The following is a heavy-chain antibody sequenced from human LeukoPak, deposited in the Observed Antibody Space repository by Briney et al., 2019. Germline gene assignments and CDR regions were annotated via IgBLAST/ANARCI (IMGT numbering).Heavy chain of an antibody. CDR1: GGSISSSSYY. J-gene: IGHJ3*02. D-gene: IGHD4-17*01. V-gene: IGHV4-39*01. Sequence: SETLSLTCTVSGGSISSSSYYWGWIRQPPGKGLEWIGSFYYSGSTYYNPSLKSRVTISVNTSKNQFSLKLSPVTAADTAMYYCARHPGNGDYYTAFDIWGQGTMVTVSS. CDR3: ARHPGNGDYYTAFDI. CDR2: FYYSGST.